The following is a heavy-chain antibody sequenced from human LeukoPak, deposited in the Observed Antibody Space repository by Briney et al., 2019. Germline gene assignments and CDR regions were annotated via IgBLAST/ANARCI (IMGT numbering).Heavy chain of an antibody. Sequence: ASVKVSCKTSGYTFTDYFIHWVRQAPGEGLEWMGRVNPNSAVTESEQKFQGRVTMTRDTSISTVYMELNRLTSDDPAVYYCARDLSSHPNWEFHYWGQGTLVTVSS. V-gene: IGHV1-2*06. CDR2: VNPNSAVT. CDR1: GYTFTDYF. J-gene: IGHJ4*02. CDR3: ARDLSSHPNWEFHY. D-gene: IGHD7-27*01.